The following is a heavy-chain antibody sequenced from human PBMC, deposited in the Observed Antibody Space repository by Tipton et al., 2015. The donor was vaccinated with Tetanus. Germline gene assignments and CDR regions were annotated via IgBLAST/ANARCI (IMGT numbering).Heavy chain of an antibody. CDR1: GFTFRTYS. CDR3: AKSDRVTRTSWYFHD. V-gene: IGHV3-48*02. J-gene: IGHJ4*02. CDR2: ISASGGTK. D-gene: IGHD2-2*01. Sequence: SLRLSCEASGFTFRTYSMNWVRQSPGKGLEWVSYISASGGTKYYAASVKGRFTISRDNDKKELYLQMNSLREEDTALYYCAKSDRVTRTSWYFHDWGQGTLVTVSA.